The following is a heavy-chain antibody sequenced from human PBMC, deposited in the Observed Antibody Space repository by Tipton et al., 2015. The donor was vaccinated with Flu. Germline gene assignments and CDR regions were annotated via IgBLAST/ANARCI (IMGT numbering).Heavy chain of an antibody. Sequence: QLVQSGAEVRKPGASVKVSCKASGYTFTSYGISWVRQAPGQGLEWMGWISAYNGNTNYAQKLQGRVTMTTDTSTSTAYMELRSLRPDDTAVYYCARDTYCGGDCYTPYDAFDIWGQGTMVTVSS. CDR1: GYTFTSYG. CDR2: ISAYNGNT. J-gene: IGHJ3*02. CDR3: ARDTYCGGDCYTPYDAFDI. D-gene: IGHD2-21*01. V-gene: IGHV1-18*04.